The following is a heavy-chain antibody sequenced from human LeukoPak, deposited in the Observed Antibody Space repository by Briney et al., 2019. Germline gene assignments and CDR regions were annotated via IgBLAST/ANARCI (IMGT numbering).Heavy chain of an antibody. V-gene: IGHV3-7*01. CDR2: INPDGGAK. Sequence: GGSLRLSCATSGFTFSSNWMSWVRHAPGRGLEWVANINPDGGAKYYAASVKGRFTVSRDDAKDSLYLQMNSLRVEDTAVYYCARANNSSWHNWGQGTLVTVSS. CDR1: GFTFSSNW. J-gene: IGHJ4*02. CDR3: ARANNSSWHN. D-gene: IGHD6-13*01.